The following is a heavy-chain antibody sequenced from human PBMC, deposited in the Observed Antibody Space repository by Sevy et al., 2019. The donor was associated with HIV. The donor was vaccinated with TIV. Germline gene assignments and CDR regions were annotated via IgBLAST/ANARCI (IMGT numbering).Heavy chain of an antibody. D-gene: IGHD3-16*01. CDR2: ISSHSSYI. Sequence: GGSLRLSCAASGFTFNYYFMNWVRQAPGKGLEWASYISSHSSYINCADSVKGRFTISRDNAKNSLYLQMNSLRAEDTAVYYCARGDYYGSLYYFDYWGQGALVTVSS. CDR1: GFTFNYYF. CDR3: ARGDYYGSLYYFDY. V-gene: IGHV3-21*01. J-gene: IGHJ4*02.